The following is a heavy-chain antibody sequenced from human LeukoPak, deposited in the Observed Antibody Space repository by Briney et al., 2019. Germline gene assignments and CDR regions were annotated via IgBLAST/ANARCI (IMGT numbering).Heavy chain of an antibody. Sequence: SETLSLTCGVFGGSISSENWWNWVRQPPGKGLEWIGETYHAGHINYNPSLKSRVTISMDKSKNQLYLKVTSVTAADTAVYYFARGGGYYFDYWGQGILVAVSS. CDR2: TYHAGHI. CDR1: GGSISSENW. CDR3: ARGGGYYFDY. J-gene: IGHJ4*02. D-gene: IGHD5-12*01. V-gene: IGHV4-4*02.